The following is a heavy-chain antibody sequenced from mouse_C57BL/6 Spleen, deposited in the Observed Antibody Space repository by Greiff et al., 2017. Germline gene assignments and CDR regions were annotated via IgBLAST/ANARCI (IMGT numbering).Heavy chain of an antibody. V-gene: IGHV5-16*01. CDR1: GFTFSDYY. Sequence: EVMLVESEGGLVQPGSSMKLSCTASGFTFSDYYMAWVRQVPEKGLEWVANINYDGSSTYYLDSLKSRFILSRDNAKNILYLQMSSLKSEDTASYYCARAVYDGYYETWFAYWGKGTLVTVSA. D-gene: IGHD2-3*01. CDR2: INYDGSST. CDR3: ARAVYDGYYETWFAY. J-gene: IGHJ3*01.